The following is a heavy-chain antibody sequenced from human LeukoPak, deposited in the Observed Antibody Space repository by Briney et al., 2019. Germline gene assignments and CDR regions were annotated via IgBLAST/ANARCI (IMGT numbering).Heavy chain of an antibody. J-gene: IGHJ6*04. CDR3: ARAGRLWFGESQRLDV. Sequence: GSLRLSCAASGFTFSSYEMNWVRQAPGKGLEWVSYISSSGSTIYYADSVKGRFTISRDNAKNSLYLQMNSLRAEDTAVYYCARAGRLWFGESQRLDVWGKGTTVTISS. V-gene: IGHV3-48*03. CDR1: GFTFSSYE. CDR2: ISSSGSTI. D-gene: IGHD3-10*01.